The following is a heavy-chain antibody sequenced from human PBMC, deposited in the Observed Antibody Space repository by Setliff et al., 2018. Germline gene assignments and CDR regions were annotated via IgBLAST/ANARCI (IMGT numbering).Heavy chain of an antibody. Sequence: GGSLRLSCAASGFTFSTYGLNWVRQAPGKGLEWISYLNNDGTTIYYADSVRGRFTISRDNAKNSLYLQMNSLRAEDTALYYCAKGYCSSTSCYSNYYGMDVWGQGTTVTVSS. CDR3: AKGYCSSTSCYSNYYGMDV. V-gene: IGHV3-48*04. CDR1: GFTFSTYG. CDR2: LNNDGTTI. D-gene: IGHD2-2*01. J-gene: IGHJ6*02.